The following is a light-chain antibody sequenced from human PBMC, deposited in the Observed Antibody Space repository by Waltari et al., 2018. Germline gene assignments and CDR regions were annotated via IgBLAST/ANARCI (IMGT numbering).Light chain of an antibody. V-gene: IGLV2-11*01. CDR1: SRDVAAYDY. Sequence: QSALTQPRSVSGSPGQSVTISCPGTSRDVAAYDYVSWYQHHPGKAPKLMICDVTKRPSGVPARFSGSKSGNTASLTISGLQAEDEAYYYCCSYAGRYTHVVFGGGTKLTVL. CDR3: CSYAGRYTHVV. CDR2: DVT. J-gene: IGLJ2*01.